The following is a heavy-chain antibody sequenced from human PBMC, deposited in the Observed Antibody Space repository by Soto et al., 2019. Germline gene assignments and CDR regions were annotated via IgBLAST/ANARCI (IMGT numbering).Heavy chain of an antibody. CDR2: INPNSGGT. V-gene: IGHV1-2*04. CDR3: ARVGSTIFHFEY. D-gene: IGHD3-3*01. CDR1: GYTFTGYY. Sequence: ASVKVYCKASGYTFTGYYMHWVRQAPGQGLEWMGWINPNSGGTNYAQKFQGWVTMTRDTSISTAYMELSRLRSDDTAVYYGARVGSTIFHFEYWGQGTLVTVSS. J-gene: IGHJ4*02.